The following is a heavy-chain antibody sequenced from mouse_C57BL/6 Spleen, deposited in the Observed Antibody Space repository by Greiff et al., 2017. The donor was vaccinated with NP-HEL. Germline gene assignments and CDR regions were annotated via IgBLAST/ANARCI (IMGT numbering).Heavy chain of an antibody. V-gene: IGHV1-4*01. D-gene: IGHD4-1*01. Sequence: VKLVESGAELARPGASVKMSCKASGYTFTSYTMHWVKQRPGQGLEWIGYINPSSGYTKYNQKFKDKATLTADKSSSTAYMQLSSLTSEDSAVYYCARKGRDWGYFDVWGTGTTVTVSS. J-gene: IGHJ1*03. CDR1: GYTFTSYT. CDR3: ARKGRDWGYFDV. CDR2: INPSSGYT.